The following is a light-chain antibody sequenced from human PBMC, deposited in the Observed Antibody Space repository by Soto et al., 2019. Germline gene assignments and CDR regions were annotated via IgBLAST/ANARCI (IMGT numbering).Light chain of an antibody. V-gene: IGKV3-20*01. J-gene: IGKJ3*01. CDR1: QSVTSSS. CDR2: GAS. Sequence: EIVLTQSPGTLSLSPGERATLSCRASQSVTSSSLAWYQQKPAQAPRLLIYGASSRATGSPDRFSGSGSGTDFTLTISRLEPEDFAVYYCQQYGSSPGITFGPGTKVDIK. CDR3: QQYGSSPGIT.